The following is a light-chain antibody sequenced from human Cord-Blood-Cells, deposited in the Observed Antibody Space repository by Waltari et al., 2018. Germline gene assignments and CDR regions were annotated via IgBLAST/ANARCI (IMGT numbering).Light chain of an antibody. V-gene: IGKV3D-20*01. CDR2: DAS. CDR3: QQYGSSPPIT. CDR1: QSVSSSY. J-gene: IGKJ5*01. Sequence: VLSQSPATMSLSPGERATLSCGASQSVSSSYLAWYQQRPGLAPRLLSYDASSRATGIPDRFSGRGSGTDFTLTISRLEAEDFAVYYCQQYGSSPPITFGQGTRLEIK.